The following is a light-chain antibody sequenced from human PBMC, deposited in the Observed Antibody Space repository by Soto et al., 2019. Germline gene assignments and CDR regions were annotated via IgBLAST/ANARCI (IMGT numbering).Light chain of an antibody. V-gene: IGKV3-11*01. CDR2: DAS. CDR3: QQRSNWPPLIS. J-gene: IGKJ5*01. CDR1: QSVTTY. Sequence: EIVLTQSPDTLSLSPGERAALSFRSRQSVTTYLAWYQQKPGQAPRLLIYDASNRATGIPARFSGSGSGTDFTLTISSLEPEDFAVYYCQQRSNWPPLISFGQGTRLEI.